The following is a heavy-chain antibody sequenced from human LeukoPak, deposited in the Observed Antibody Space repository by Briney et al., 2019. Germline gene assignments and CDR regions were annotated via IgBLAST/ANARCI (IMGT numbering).Heavy chain of an antibody. D-gene: IGHD3-10*01. V-gene: IGHV3-30*03. CDR2: ISYDGSNK. CDR1: GFTFSSYG. J-gene: IGHJ3*02. CDR3: ASLWFGELLSPLDAFDI. Sequence: PGRSLRLSCAASGFTFSSYGMHWVRQAAGKGLEWVAVISYDGSNKYYADSVKGRFTISRDNSKNTLYLQMNRLRAEDTAVYYCASLWFGELLSPLDAFDIWGQGTMVTVSS.